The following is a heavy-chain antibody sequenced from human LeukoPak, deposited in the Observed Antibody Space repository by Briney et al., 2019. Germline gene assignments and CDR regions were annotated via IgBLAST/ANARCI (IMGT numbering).Heavy chain of an antibody. D-gene: IGHD6-6*01. CDR1: GFTFSSHG. CDR2: INSDGSST. V-gene: IGHV3-74*01. CDR3: ARGLSGYASSLGY. J-gene: IGHJ4*02. Sequence: HAGGSLRLSCAASGFTFSSHGMSWVRQAPGKGLVWVSRINSDGSSTSYADSVRGRFSISRDNAKNTLYLQMNSLRAEDTAVYYCARGLSGYASSLGYWGQGTLVTVSA.